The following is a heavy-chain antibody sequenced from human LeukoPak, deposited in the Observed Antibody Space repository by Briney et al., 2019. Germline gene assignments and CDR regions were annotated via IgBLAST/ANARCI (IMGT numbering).Heavy chain of an antibody. V-gene: IGHV1-2*02. D-gene: IGHD3-9*01. J-gene: IGHJ5*02. CDR2: INPNSGAT. CDR3: ARKYDILTGYDNWFDP. Sequence: ASVKVSCKASGYTFTGYYMHWVRQAPGQGLEWMGWINPNSGATNYAQKFQGRVTMTRDTSISTASMELSSLKPDDTAVYFCARKYDILTGYDNWFDPWGQGTLVTVSS. CDR1: GYTFTGYY.